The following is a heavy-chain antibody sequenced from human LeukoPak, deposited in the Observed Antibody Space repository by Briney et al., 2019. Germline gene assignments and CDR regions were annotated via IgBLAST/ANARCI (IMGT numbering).Heavy chain of an antibody. CDR1: GYTFTSYG. CDR3: ARGGPGWDSSSWYNY. Sequence: ASVKVSCKTSGYTFTSYGIIWVRQAPGQGLEWMGWISAYDGNRNYAQNLQGRVTMTTDTSTGTAYMELRSLRSDDTAVYYCARGGPGWDSSSWYNYWGQGTLVTVSS. J-gene: IGHJ4*02. CDR2: ISAYDGNR. V-gene: IGHV1-18*01. D-gene: IGHD6-13*01.